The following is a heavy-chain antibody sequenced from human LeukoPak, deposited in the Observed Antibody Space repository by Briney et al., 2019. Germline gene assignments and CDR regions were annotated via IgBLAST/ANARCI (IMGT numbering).Heavy chain of an antibody. J-gene: IGHJ4*02. CDR3: ARRNDYDFWSGNQYYFDY. D-gene: IGHD3-3*01. CDR1: GGSFSSRSQY. CDR2: IYYSGTT. V-gene: IGHV4-39*01. Sequence: SETLSLTCSVSGGSFSSRSQYWGWLRQSPGKGREGIVTIYYSGTTFYNPSLQTRLSISVDTSRDQFSLRLNSVTAADTAVYYCARRNDYDFWSGNQYYFDYWGLGTLVIVSS.